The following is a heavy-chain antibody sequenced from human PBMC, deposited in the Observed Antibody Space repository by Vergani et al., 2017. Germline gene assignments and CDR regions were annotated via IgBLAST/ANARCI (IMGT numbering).Heavy chain of an antibody. CDR1: GGSISSGGYY. Sequence: QVQLQESGPGLVKPSQTLSLTCTVSGGSISSGGYYWSWIRQHPGKGLEWIGYIYYSGSTYYNPSLKSRVTISVDTSKNQFSLKLSSVTAADTAVYYCAKEDCSGGSCYLSLNAFDIWGQGTMVTVSS. J-gene: IGHJ3*02. CDR2: IYYSGST. V-gene: IGHV4-31*03. D-gene: IGHD2-15*01. CDR3: AKEDCSGGSCYLSLNAFDI.